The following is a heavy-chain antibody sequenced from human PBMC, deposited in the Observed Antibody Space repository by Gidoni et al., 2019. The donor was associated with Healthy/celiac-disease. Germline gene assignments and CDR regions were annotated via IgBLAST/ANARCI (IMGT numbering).Heavy chain of an antibody. CDR1: GFTFSSYA. CDR2: ISGRGGST. D-gene: IGHD3-3*01. Sequence: EVQLLESGGGLVQPGGSLRLSCAASGFTFSSYAMSWVRQAPGKGLEWVSAISGRGGSTYYADSVKGRFTISRDNSKNTPYLQMNSLRAEDTAVYYCAKDRDVFGVEFADYWGQGTLVTVSS. V-gene: IGHV3-23*01. CDR3: AKDRDVFGVEFADY. J-gene: IGHJ4*02.